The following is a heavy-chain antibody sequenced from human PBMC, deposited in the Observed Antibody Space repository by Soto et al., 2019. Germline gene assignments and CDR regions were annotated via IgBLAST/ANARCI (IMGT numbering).Heavy chain of an antibody. D-gene: IGHD1-7*01. CDR1: GDSVSSNSAA. V-gene: IGHV6-1*01. J-gene: IGHJ6*03. Sequence: QTLSLTCAISGDSVSSNSAAWNWIRQSPSRGLEWLGRTYYRSRWYYDYAVSVKSRIIINPDTSNNQFSLHLNSVTPEDTAVYYCAGTTSLQRYYIDIWGKGTTVTVSS. CDR2: TYYRSRWYY. CDR3: AGTTSLQRYYIDI.